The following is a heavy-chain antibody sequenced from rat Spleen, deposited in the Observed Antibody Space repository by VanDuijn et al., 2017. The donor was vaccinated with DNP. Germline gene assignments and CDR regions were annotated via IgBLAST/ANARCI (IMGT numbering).Heavy chain of an antibody. CDR1: GFTFSNYD. Sequence: EVQLVESGGGLVQPGRSLKLSCAASGFTFSNYDMAWFRQAPTKGLEWVASISTSGGSTYYRDSVKGRFTVSRDNAKSTLYLQMDSLRSEVTATYFCATRVVGARYYWYFDFWGPGTMVTVSS. J-gene: IGHJ1*01. V-gene: IGHV5S23*01. CDR3: ATRVVGARYYWYFDF. CDR2: ISTSGGST. D-gene: IGHD1-1*01.